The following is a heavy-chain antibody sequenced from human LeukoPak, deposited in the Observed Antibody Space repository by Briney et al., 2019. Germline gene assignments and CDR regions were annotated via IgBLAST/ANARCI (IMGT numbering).Heavy chain of an antibody. CDR3: AKAGLSH. V-gene: IGHV3-48*03. Sequence: PGGSLRLSCAASGFTFSSYEVNWVRQAPGKGLEWVAYISTSGSSRYYADSVKGRFTISRDNTKNSLYLQLNSLRAEDTAVYYCAKAGLSHWGQGTLVTVSS. CDR1: GFTFSSYE. D-gene: IGHD2/OR15-2a*01. CDR2: ISTSGSSR. J-gene: IGHJ4*02.